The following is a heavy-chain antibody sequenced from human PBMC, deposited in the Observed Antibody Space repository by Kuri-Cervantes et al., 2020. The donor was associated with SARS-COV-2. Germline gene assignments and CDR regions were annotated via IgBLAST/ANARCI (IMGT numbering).Heavy chain of an antibody. Sequence: ASVKVSCKASGYTFTSYYMHWVRQAPGQGLEWMGIINPSGGSTSYAQKFQGRVTMTRDTSTSTVYMELSSLRSEDTAVYYCARGDPYKDPFGVVGYFDYWGQGTLVTVSS. J-gene: IGHJ4*02. D-gene: IGHD3-3*01. V-gene: IGHV1-46*01. CDR1: GYTFTSYY. CDR2: INPSGGST. CDR3: ARGDPYKDPFGVVGYFDY.